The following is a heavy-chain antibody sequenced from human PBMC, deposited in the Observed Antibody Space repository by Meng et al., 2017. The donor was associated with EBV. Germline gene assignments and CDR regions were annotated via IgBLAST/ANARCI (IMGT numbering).Heavy chain of an antibody. CDR2: INTNTGNP. J-gene: IGHJ4*02. V-gene: IGHV7-4-1*02. CDR3: AREGVGYYDSSGLSSYFDY. D-gene: IGHD3-22*01. Sequence: QVQVVESGSEVKKPGASVKVSCKASGYTFTSYAMNWVRQAPGQGLEWMGWINTNTGNPTYAQGFTGRFVFSLDTSVSTAYLQISSLKAEDTAVYYCAREGVGYYDSSGLSSYFDYWGQGTLVTVSS. CDR1: GYTFTSYA.